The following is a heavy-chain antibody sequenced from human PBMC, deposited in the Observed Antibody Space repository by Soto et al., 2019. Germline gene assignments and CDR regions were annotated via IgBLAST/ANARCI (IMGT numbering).Heavy chain of an antibody. CDR1: GGSISSSSYY. CDR3: ARLEGLATISYYFDF. Sequence: QLQLQESGPGLVKPSEALSLTCSVSGGSISSSSYYWGWIRQPPGKGLEWIGSIYYSGSTYYNPSPKSPVTISIDKSKNQFSLKLSSLTAADTAVYYCARLEGLATISYYFDFWGQGTLVTVSS. CDR2: IYYSGST. V-gene: IGHV4-39*01. D-gene: IGHD3-9*01. J-gene: IGHJ4*02.